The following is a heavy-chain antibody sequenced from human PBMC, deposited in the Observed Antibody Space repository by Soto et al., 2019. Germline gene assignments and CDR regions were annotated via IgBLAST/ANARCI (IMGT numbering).Heavy chain of an antibody. Sequence: EVRLVQSGRALAQPGGSLRLSCAATGFAFSTYGMSWVRQAPGKGLEWLSSISSGSRTIDYADSVKGRFIISRDNARELLFLQMNSLTVEDTAVYYCARDVEWCDAWGQGTLVTVSS. D-gene: IGHD3-3*01. CDR2: ISSGSRTI. J-gene: IGHJ5*02. CDR1: GFAFSTYG. V-gene: IGHV3-48*01. CDR3: ARDVEWCDA.